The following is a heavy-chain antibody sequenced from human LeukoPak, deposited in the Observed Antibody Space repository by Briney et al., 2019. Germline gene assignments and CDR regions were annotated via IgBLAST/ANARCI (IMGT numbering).Heavy chain of an antibody. V-gene: IGHV4-34*01. CDR1: GGSFSGYL. D-gene: IGHD3-10*01. Sequence: SETLSLTCGVYGGSFSGYLWNWIRQPPGKGLEWLGEINHSGSANYHPSLKSRVTISVDTSKNQVPLSLSSVTAADTAVYYCARWGPLNYYGSGSYLNWYFDLWGRGTLVTVSS. J-gene: IGHJ2*01. CDR2: INHSGSA. CDR3: ARWGPLNYYGSGSYLNWYFDL.